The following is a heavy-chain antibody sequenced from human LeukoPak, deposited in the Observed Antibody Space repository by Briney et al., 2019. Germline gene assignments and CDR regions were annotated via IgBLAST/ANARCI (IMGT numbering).Heavy chain of an antibody. Sequence: NPSETLSLTCTVSGGSISSYYWSWIRQPPGKGLEWIGYIYYSGSTNYNPSLKSRVTISVDTSKNQFSLKLSSVTAADTAVYYCARELRYFDWLLGSGFYFDYWGQGTLVTVSS. CDR1: GGSISSYY. CDR3: ARELRYFDWLLGSGFYFDY. CDR2: IYYSGST. J-gene: IGHJ4*02. V-gene: IGHV4-59*01. D-gene: IGHD3-9*01.